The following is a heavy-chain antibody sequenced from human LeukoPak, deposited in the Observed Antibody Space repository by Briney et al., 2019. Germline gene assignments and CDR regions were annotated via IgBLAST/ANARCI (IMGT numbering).Heavy chain of an antibody. D-gene: IGHD5-24*01. CDR1: GGSISSYY. V-gene: IGHV4-59*01. CDR3: ARGRNGYNVYYYYGMDV. J-gene: IGHJ6*02. Sequence: PSETLSLTCTVSGGSISSYYWSWIRQPPGKGLEWTGYIYYSGSTNYNPSLKSRVTISVDTSKNQFSLKLSSVTAADTAVYYCARGRNGYNVYYYYGMDVWGQGTTVTVSS. CDR2: IYYSGST.